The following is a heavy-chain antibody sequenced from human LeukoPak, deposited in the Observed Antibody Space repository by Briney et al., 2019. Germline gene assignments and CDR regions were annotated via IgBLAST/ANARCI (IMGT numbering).Heavy chain of an antibody. CDR1: GFTFSSYA. Sequence: PGGSLRLSCAASGFTFSSYAMHWVRQAPGKGLEWVAVISYDGSNKYYADSVKGRFTISRDNSKNTLYLQMNSLRAEDTAVYYCAPSGGYDFWSGYPHFDYWGQGTLVTVSS. D-gene: IGHD3-3*01. CDR3: APSGGYDFWSGYPHFDY. V-gene: IGHV3-30-3*01. CDR2: ISYDGSNK. J-gene: IGHJ4*02.